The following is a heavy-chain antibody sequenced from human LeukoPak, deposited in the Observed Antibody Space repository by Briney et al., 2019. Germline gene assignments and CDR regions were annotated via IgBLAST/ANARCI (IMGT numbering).Heavy chain of an antibody. CDR3: ATPGGAQREIQKGVHPQADELRFLEWLHPTYYFDY. V-gene: IGHV3-23*01. CDR2: ISGSGGST. Sequence: GGSLRLSCAASGFTFTDYYMSWIRQAPGKGLEWVSAISGSGGSTYYADSVKGRFTISRDNSKNTLYLEMNSLRAEDTAVYYCATPGGAQREIQKGVHPQADELRFLEWLHPTYYFDYWGQGTLVTVSS. D-gene: IGHD3-3*01. J-gene: IGHJ4*02. CDR1: GFTFTDYY.